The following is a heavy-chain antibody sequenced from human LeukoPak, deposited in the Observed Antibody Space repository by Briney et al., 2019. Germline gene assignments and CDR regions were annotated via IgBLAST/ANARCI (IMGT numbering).Heavy chain of an antibody. Sequence: SETLSLTCAVSGYSISSGYYWGWIRQPPGKGLEWIGSIYHSGSTYYNPSLRSRVTISVDTSKNQFSLKLSSVTAADTAVYYCARDGVVYYDILPGPNGSDPWGQGTLVTVSS. CDR3: ARDGVVYYDILPGPNGSDP. V-gene: IGHV4-38-2*02. CDR2: IYHSGST. J-gene: IGHJ5*02. CDR1: GYSISSGYY. D-gene: IGHD3-9*01.